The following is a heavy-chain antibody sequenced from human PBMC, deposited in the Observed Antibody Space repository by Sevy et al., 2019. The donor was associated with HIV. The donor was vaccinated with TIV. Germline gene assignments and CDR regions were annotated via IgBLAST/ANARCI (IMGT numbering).Heavy chain of an antibody. CDR2: ISSSGSTI. Sequence: GGSLRLSCAASGFTFSSYEMNWVRQAPGKGLEWVSYISSSGSTIYYADSVKGRFTISRDNAKNSLYLQMNSLRAEDTAVYYCARSSGSYVWYFDYWGQGTLVTVSS. CDR1: GFTFSSYE. V-gene: IGHV3-48*03. D-gene: IGHD1-26*01. CDR3: ARSSGSYVWYFDY. J-gene: IGHJ4*02.